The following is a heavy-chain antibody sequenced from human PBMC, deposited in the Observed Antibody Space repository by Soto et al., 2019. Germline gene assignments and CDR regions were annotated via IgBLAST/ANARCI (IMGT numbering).Heavy chain of an antibody. CDR3: AKRGLYSGYDK. Sequence: GGSLRLSCAASGFTFSSYAMSWVRQAPGKGLDWVSVISGSGGSTYYADSVKGRFTISRDNSKNTLYLQMISLRAEDTAVYYCAKRGLYSGYDKWGQGTLVTVSS. J-gene: IGHJ4*02. V-gene: IGHV3-23*01. D-gene: IGHD5-12*01. CDR1: GFTFSSYA. CDR2: ISGSGGST.